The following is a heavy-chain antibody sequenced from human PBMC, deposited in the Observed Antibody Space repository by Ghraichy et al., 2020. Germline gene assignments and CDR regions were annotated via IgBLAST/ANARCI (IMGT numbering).Heavy chain of an antibody. CDR1: GFTFSSYA. V-gene: IGHV3-23*01. D-gene: IGHD3-10*01. Sequence: GGSLRLSCAASGFTFSSYAMSWVRQAPGKGLEWVSAISGSGGSTYYADSVKGRFTISRDNSKNTLYLQMNSLRAEDTAVYYCAKARYYYGSGSYYGFDYWGQGTLVTVSS. J-gene: IGHJ4*02. CDR2: ISGSGGST. CDR3: AKARYYYGSGSYYGFDY.